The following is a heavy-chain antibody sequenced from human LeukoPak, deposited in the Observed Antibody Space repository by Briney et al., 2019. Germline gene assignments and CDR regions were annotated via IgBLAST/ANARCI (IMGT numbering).Heavy chain of an antibody. CDR2: IYTRGNT. CDR3: ARDIWNGGRWFDP. J-gene: IGHJ5*02. CDR1: GGSISSYY. Sequence: SETLSLTCTVSGGSISSYYWSWIRQPAGKGLEWIGRIYTRGNTDYNPSLKSRVTMSIDTSKNQFSLKLSSVTAADTAVYYCARDIWNGGRWFDPWGQGTLVIVSS. V-gene: IGHV4-4*07. D-gene: IGHD1-1*01.